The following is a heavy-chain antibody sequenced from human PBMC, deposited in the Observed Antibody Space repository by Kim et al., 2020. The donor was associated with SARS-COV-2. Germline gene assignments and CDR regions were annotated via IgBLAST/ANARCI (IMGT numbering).Heavy chain of an antibody. D-gene: IGHD6-13*01. V-gene: IGHV3-74*01. Sequence: GGSLRLSCAASGFTFSSYWMHWVRQAPGKGLVWVSRINSDGSSTSYADSVKGRFTISRDNAKNTLYLQMNSLRAEDTAVYYCAREGLAAAAGGTYYYYGMDVWGQGTTVTVSS. CDR1: GFTFSSYW. CDR3: AREGLAAAAGGTYYYYGMDV. CDR2: INSDGSST. J-gene: IGHJ6*02.